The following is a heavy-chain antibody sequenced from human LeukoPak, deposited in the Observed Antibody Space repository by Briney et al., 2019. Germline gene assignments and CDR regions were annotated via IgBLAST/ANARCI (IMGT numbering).Heavy chain of an antibody. CDR3: ARPGVVAAFDGFDV. V-gene: IGHV5-51*01. CDR2: IYPGDSDT. Sequence: GESLKISCRASGYSFTTYWVAWVRQMPGKGLEWMGIIYPGDSDTRYSPSFQGQVTISADKSISTAYLQWSSLKASDTAIYYCARPGVVAAFDGFDVWGQGTMVTVS. J-gene: IGHJ3*01. D-gene: IGHD2-15*01. CDR1: GYSFTTYW.